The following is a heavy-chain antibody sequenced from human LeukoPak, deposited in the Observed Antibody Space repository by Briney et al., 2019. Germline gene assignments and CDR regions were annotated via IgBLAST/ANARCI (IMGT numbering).Heavy chain of an antibody. V-gene: IGHV1-2*02. Sequence: GASVKVSCKASGYTFTGYYMHWVRQAPGQGLEWMGWINPNSGGTNYAQKFQGRVTMTRATSISTAYMELSRLRSDDTAVYYCARVNCSSTSCYDYFDYWGQGTLVTVSS. D-gene: IGHD2-2*01. CDR3: ARVNCSSTSCYDYFDY. CDR2: INPNSGGT. J-gene: IGHJ4*02. CDR1: GYTFTGYY.